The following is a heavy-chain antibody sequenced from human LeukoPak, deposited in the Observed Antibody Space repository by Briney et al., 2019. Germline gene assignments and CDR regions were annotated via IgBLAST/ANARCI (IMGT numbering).Heavy chain of an antibody. V-gene: IGHV4-61*02. D-gene: IGHD5-24*01. CDR3: ARGVVEMATSWGY. CDR1: GGSISSGTYF. CDR2: IHTSGST. J-gene: IGHJ4*02. Sequence: SATLSLTCTVSGGSISSGTYFWSWIRQPAGKGLEWIGRIHTSGSTNYSPSLRSRVTISVDTSKNQFSLNLSSVTAADTAVYYCARGVVEMATSWGYWGQGTLVTVSS.